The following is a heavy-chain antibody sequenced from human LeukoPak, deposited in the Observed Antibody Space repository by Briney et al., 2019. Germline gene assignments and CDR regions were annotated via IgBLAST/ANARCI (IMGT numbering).Heavy chain of an antibody. Sequence: PGGSLRLSCTASGFTFSTYWMHWVRQAPGKGLVWVSRVNTDVSSTTYADSVKGRFTISRDNAKNTLYLQMNNLRAEDTAVYYCARDQSRSIDYWGQGTLVTVSS. V-gene: IGHV3-74*01. CDR3: ARDQSRSIDY. CDR2: VNTDVSST. CDR1: GFTFSTYW. D-gene: IGHD6-6*01. J-gene: IGHJ4*02.